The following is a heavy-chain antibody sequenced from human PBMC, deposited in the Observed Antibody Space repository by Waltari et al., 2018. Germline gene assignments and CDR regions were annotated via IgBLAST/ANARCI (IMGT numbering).Heavy chain of an antibody. V-gene: IGHV4-34*01. CDR1: GGSFSGYY. CDR2: INHSGST. J-gene: IGHJ6*02. CDR3: ARVGIAAAGSYFYYYYYGMDV. Sequence: QVQLQQWGAGLLKPSETLSLTCAVYGGSFSGYYWSWIRQPPGKGLEWIGEINHSGSTNYNPSLKSRVTISVDTSKNQFSLKLSSVTAADTAVYYCARVGIAAAGSYFYYYYYGMDVWGQGTTVTISS. D-gene: IGHD6-13*01.